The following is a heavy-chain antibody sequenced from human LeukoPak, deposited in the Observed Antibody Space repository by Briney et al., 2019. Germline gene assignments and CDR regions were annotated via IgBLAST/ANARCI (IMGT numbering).Heavy chain of an antibody. CDR3: ARNANSRGDINWFDP. D-gene: IGHD2-2*01. V-gene: IGHV4-59*11. CDR1: GGSSSRQY. CDR2: IYGGGST. J-gene: IGHJ5*02. Sequence: SETLSLTCTVSGGSSSRQYWNWIRQPPGKGPEWIGSIYGGGSTNYNPSLSSRVTTSLDASKNQFSLKLNSVTAADTAVYYCARNANSRGDINWFDPWGQGTLVTVSS.